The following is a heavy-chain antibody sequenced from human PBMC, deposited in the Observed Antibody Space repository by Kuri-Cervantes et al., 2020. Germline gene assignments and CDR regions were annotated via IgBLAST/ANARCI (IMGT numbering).Heavy chain of an antibody. Sequence: SETLSLTCTVSGGSVSSGSYYWSWIRQPPGKGLEWIGYIYYSGSTNYNPSLKSRVTISVDTSKNQFSLKLSSVTAADTAEYYCARESVVVTVFDIWGQGTMVTVSS. CDR1: GGSVSSGSYY. CDR2: IYYSGST. CDR3: ARESVVVTVFDI. V-gene: IGHV4-61*01. D-gene: IGHD2-21*02. J-gene: IGHJ3*02.